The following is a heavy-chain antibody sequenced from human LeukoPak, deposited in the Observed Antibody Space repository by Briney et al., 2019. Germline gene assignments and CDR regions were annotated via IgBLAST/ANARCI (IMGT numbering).Heavy chain of an antibody. V-gene: IGHV3-30-3*01. J-gene: IGHJ4*02. D-gene: IGHD6-6*01. CDR1: GFTFSSYA. Sequence: PGRSLRLSCAASGFTFSSYALHWVRQAPGKGLEWVAVISYDGSNKYYADSVKGRFTISRDNSKNTLYLQMNSLRAEGTAVYYCARSLLPARNFDYWGQGTLVTVSS. CDR2: ISYDGSNK. CDR3: ARSLLPARNFDY.